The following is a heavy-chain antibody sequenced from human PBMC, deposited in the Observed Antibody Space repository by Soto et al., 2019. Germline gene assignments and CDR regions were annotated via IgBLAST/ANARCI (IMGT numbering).Heavy chain of an antibody. Sequence: GGSLRLSCAASGFTFSTYWMHWVRQAPGKGLGWVSRVNGDGSSTNYADSVKGRFTISRDNAKNTLYLQMNSLRAEDTAVYYCAISMVTTFDYWGQGTLVTVSS. V-gene: IGHV3-74*01. CDR2: VNGDGSST. J-gene: IGHJ4*02. D-gene: IGHD4-17*01. CDR3: AISMVTTFDY. CDR1: GFTFSTYW.